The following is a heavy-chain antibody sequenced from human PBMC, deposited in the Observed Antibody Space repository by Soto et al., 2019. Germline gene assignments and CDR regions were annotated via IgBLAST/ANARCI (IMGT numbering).Heavy chain of an antibody. CDR1: GYTFTGYY. J-gene: IGHJ5*02. CDR3: ARDSYSGSSGWFDP. V-gene: IGHV1-2*02. D-gene: IGHD1-26*01. CDR2: INPNSGGT. Sequence: SVKVSCKASGYTFTGYYMHWVRQAPGQGLEWMGWINPNSGGTNYAQKFQGRVTMTRDTSISTAYMELSRLRSDDTAVYYCARDSYSGSSGWFDPWGQGTLVTVSS.